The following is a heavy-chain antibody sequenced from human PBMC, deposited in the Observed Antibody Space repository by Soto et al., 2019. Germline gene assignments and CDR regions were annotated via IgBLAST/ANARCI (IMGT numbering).Heavy chain of an antibody. CDR3: ASGGEARPDY. D-gene: IGHD6-6*01. CDR1: GFTFSSYV. V-gene: IGHV3-48*02. CDR2: ISSGRPTI. J-gene: IGHJ4*02. Sequence: EVQLVESGGGLVQPGGSLRLSCVASGFTFSSYVMNWVRQAPGKGLEWVSYISSGRPTIQYADSVKGRCTMSRDNAKTSSYLQMNSTRDEETAVYYSASGGEARPDYWGQGSLVAVAS.